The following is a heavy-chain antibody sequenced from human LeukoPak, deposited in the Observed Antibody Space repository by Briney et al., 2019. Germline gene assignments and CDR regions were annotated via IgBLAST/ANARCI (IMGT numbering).Heavy chain of an antibody. V-gene: IGHV4-34*01. J-gene: IGHJ5*02. D-gene: IGHD5-18*01. CDR3: ARVTDRGYRRGFDP. Sequence: SETLSLTCAVYGGSFSGYYWSWIRQPPGKGLEWIGEINHSGSTNYNPSLKSRVTISVDTSKNQFSRKLSSVTAADTAVYYCARVTDRGYRRGFDPWGQGTLVTVSS. CDR1: GGSFSGYY. CDR2: INHSGST.